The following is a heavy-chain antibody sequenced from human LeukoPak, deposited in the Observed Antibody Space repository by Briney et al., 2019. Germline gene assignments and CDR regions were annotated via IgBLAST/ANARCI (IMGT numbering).Heavy chain of an antibody. D-gene: IGHD6-6*01. CDR1: GCTFTSYG. CDR2: ISAYNGNT. Sequence: ASGKVSCKASGCTFTSYGISWVRQAPGQGLEWMGWISAYNGNTNYAQKLQGRVTMTTDTSTSTAYMELRSLSSDDTAVYYCARSAAARGYYYMDVWGKGPTVTVSS. V-gene: IGHV1-18*01. J-gene: IGHJ6*03. CDR3: ARSAAARGYYYMDV.